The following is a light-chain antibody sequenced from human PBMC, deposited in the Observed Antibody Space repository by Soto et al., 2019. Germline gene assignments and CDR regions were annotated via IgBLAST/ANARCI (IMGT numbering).Light chain of an antibody. CDR2: DNN. V-gene: IGLV1-51*01. J-gene: IGLJ1*01. CDR1: SSNIGNNY. Sequence: QAVVTQPPSVSAAPGQTVTISCSGSSSNIGNNYVSWYQHFPGTAPKLLIYDNNKRPSGIPDRFSGSKSGTSATLGITGLQTGDEADYYCGAWDSSLSAAFYVFGTGTKLTVL. CDR3: GAWDSSLSAAFYV.